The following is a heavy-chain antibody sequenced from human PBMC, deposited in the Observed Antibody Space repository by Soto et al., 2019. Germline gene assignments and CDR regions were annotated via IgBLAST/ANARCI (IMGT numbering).Heavy chain of an antibody. CDR1: GYTFTSYA. J-gene: IGHJ5*02. CDR2: MNPNSGNT. V-gene: IGHV1-8*01. Sequence: ASVKVSSKASGYTFTSYAINWLRQATGQGLEWMGWMNPNSGNTGYAQKFQGRVTMTRNTSISTAYMELSSLRSEDTAVYYCASEIPTYHWFEPWVQGTLVTGTS. CDR3: ASEIPTYHWFEP.